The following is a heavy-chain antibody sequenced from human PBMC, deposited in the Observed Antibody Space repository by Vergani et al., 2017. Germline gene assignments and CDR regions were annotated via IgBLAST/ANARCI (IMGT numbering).Heavy chain of an antibody. J-gene: IGHJ4*02. CDR3: AKDNEGIAVAGIDY. V-gene: IGHV3-9*01. CDR2: ISWNSGSI. CDR1: GFTFDDYA. D-gene: IGHD6-19*01. Sequence: EVQLVESGGGLVQPGRSLRLSCAASGFTFDDYAMHWVRQAPGKGLEWVSGISWNSGSIGYADSVKGRFTIYRDNAKNSLYLQMNSLRTEDTALYYCAKDNEGIAVAGIDYWGQGTLVTVSS.